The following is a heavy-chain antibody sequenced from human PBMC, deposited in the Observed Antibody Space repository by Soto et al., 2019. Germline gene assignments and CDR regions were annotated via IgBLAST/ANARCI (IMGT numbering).Heavy chain of an antibody. D-gene: IGHD2-2*02. CDR2: ISSSGDTI. J-gene: IGHJ4*02. CDR1: GFTFSSYS. Sequence: EVQLVESGGGLVQPGGSLRLSCAASGFTFSSYSMNWVRQAPGKGLEWVSYISSSGDTIHYADSVKGRFTSSRDNAKSSLYLQMNSLSDDDTAVYYCARDKADRSCTSTSCYSPLDYWGQGTLVTVSS. CDR3: ARDKADRSCTSTSCYSPLDY. V-gene: IGHV3-48*02.